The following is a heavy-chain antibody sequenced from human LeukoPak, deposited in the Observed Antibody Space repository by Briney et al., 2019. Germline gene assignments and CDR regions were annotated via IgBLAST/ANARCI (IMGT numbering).Heavy chain of an antibody. V-gene: IGHV1-69*06. CDR3: ARDGSYGTFDY. J-gene: IGHJ4*02. CDR2: IIPIFGTA. D-gene: IGHD5-18*01. CDR1: GGTFSSYA. Sequence: SVKVSCKASGGTFSSYAISWVRQAPGQGLEWMGGIIPIFGTANYAQKFQGRVTIPADKSTSTAYMELSSLRSEDTAVYYCARDGSYGTFDYWGQGTLVTVSS.